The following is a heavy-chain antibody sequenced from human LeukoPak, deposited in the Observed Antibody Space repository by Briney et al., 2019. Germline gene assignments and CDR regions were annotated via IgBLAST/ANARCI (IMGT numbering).Heavy chain of an antibody. V-gene: IGHV3-7*01. CDR2: IKEDGGEK. J-gene: IGHJ4*02. D-gene: IGHD4-11*01. CDR1: GFSFSSYC. CDR3: AREDHSNYNY. Sequence: GGSLRLSCAASGFSFSSYCMSLVRQAPGKGPEWVANIKEDGGEKYYVDSVKGRFIIFRDNAKNSLYLQMNSLRVDDTAVYYCAREDHSNYNYWGQGTLVTVSS.